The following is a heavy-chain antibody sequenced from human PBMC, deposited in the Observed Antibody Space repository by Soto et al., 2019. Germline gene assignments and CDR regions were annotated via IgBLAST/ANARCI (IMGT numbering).Heavy chain of an antibody. J-gene: IGHJ4*02. CDR2: ITWNSGFI. Sequence: EVQLVESGGGLVQPGRSLRLSCAASGFTFDDYAMHWVRQPPGKGLEWVSSITWNSGFIAYADSVKGRFTISRDNANNSLYLQMNSLTPEDTAFYYCAKESTGYSSNTIDYWGQGTLVSVSS. V-gene: IGHV3-9*01. D-gene: IGHD6-13*01. CDR3: AKESTGYSSNTIDY. CDR1: GFTFDDYA.